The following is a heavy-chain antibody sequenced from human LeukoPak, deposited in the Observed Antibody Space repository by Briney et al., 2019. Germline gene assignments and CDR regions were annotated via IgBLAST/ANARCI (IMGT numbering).Heavy chain of an antibody. V-gene: IGHV3-53*01. CDR2: IYSGGST. D-gene: IGHD2-2*01. CDR1: GFTVRSNY. CDR3: ARDCSSTSCAMDSDY. J-gene: IGHJ4*02. Sequence: GGSLRLSCAASGFTVRSNYMSWVRQAPGKGLEWVSVIYSGGSTYYADSVKGRFTISRDNSKNTLYLQMNSLRAEDTAVYYCARDCSSTSCAMDSDYWGQGTLVTVSS.